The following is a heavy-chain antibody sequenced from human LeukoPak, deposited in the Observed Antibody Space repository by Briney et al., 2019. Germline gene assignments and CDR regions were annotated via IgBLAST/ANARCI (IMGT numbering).Heavy chain of an antibody. Sequence: ASVKVSCKASGGTFSSYAISWVRQAPGQGLEWMGIINPSGGSTSYAQKFQGRVTMTRDTSTSTVYMELSSLRSEDTAVYYCARAARSRNAFDIWGQGTMVTVSS. V-gene: IGHV1-46*01. CDR3: ARAARSRNAFDI. CDR1: GGTFSSYA. D-gene: IGHD6-6*01. J-gene: IGHJ3*02. CDR2: INPSGGST.